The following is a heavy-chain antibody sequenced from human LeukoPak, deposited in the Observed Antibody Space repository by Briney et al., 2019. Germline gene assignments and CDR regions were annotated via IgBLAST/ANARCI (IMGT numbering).Heavy chain of an antibody. V-gene: IGHV1-8*01. J-gene: IGHJ6*03. CDR2: MNPNSGNT. CDR3: ARGLSVYGEWELLSYYYYYMDV. CDR1: GYTFTSYD. Sequence: ASVNVSCKASGYTFTSYDINWVRQATGQGLEWMGWMNPNSGNTGYAQKFQGRVTMTRNTSISTAYMELSSLRSEDTAVYYCARGLSVYGEWELLSYYYYYMDVWGKGTTVTVSS. D-gene: IGHD1-26*01.